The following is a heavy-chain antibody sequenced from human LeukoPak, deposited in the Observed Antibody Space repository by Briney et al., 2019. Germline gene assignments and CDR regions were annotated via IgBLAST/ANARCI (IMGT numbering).Heavy chain of an antibody. J-gene: IGHJ4*02. CDR2: IGSGGGGT. V-gene: IGHV3-23*01. CDR3: AHGAYSLAY. Sequence: GGSLRLSCTASGFTFNNYAMTWVRQAPRRGLEWVSVIGSGGGGTYYADSVKGRFTISRDNSKNMLYLQMNSLGGEDTAVYYCAHGAYSLAYWGQGTLVTVSS. D-gene: IGHD4-11*01. CDR1: GFTFNNYA.